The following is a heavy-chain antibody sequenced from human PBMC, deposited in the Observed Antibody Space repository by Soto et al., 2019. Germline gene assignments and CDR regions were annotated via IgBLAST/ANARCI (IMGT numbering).Heavy chain of an antibody. J-gene: IGHJ4*02. CDR3: ARVNPGYSYVNY. Sequence: VQLVESGGGLVQPGGSLRLSCAASGFTFSSYWMLWVRQAPGKGLVWVSRINSDGSTTSYADSVKGRFPISRDNAKSTLYLQMTGLRAEDTAVYYFARVNPGYSYVNYWGQGTLVSVSS. D-gene: IGHD5-18*01. CDR2: INSDGSTT. V-gene: IGHV3-74*01. CDR1: GFTFSSYW.